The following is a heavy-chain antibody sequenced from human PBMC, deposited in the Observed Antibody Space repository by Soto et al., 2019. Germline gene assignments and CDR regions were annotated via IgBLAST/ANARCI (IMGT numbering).Heavy chain of an antibody. V-gene: IGHV5-10-1*01. CDR3: ARIGYSYGYSSGVEGGMDV. J-gene: IGHJ6*02. Sequence: GESLKLSCKGSGYRFTSYWISWVRQMPGKGLEWMGRIDPSDSYTNYSPSFQGHVTISADKSISTAYLQWSSLKASDTAMYYCARIGYSYGYSSGVEGGMDVWGQGTTVTVSS. D-gene: IGHD5-18*01. CDR1: GYRFTSYW. CDR2: IDPSDSYT.